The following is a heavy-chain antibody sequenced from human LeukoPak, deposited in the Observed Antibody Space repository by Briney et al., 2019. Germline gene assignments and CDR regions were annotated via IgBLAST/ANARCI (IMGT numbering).Heavy chain of an antibody. V-gene: IGHV3-48*03. D-gene: IGHD2-2*01. CDR1: GFTFSDYV. Sequence: PGGSLRLSCAASGFTFSDYVPHWVRQAPGKGLEWVSYISSSGNTVFYAESVQGRFTISRDNAKNSLYLQMNGLRAEDTAVYYCARDGPDCTSTRCYFWFDYWGQGTLVTVSS. CDR2: ISSSGNTV. CDR3: ARDGPDCTSTRCYFWFDY. J-gene: IGHJ4*02.